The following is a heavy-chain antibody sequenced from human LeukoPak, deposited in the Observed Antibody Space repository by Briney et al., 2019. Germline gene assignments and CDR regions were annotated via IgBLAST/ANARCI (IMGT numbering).Heavy chain of an antibody. V-gene: IGHV4-59*01. J-gene: IGHJ4*02. CDR3: ARGSLPCGSGSYLGY. CDR2: IYYTGST. Sequence: SETLSLTCTVSGGSISSYYWSWIRQPPGKGLEWIGYIYYTGSTNYNPSLKNRVTISVDTSKNQFSLKLSSVTAADTAVYYCARGSLPCGSGSYLGYWGQGTLVTVSS. CDR1: GGSISSYY. D-gene: IGHD3-10*01.